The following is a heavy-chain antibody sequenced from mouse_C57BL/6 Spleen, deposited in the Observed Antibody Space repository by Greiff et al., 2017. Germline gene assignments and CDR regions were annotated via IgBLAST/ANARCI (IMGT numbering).Heavy chain of an antibody. Sequence: EVKLQESGGDLVKPGGSLKLSCAASGFTFSSYGMSWVRQTPDKRLEWVATISSGGSYTYYPDSVKGRFTISRDNAKNTLYLQMSSLKSADTAMYYCAANYGYFDYWGQGTTLTVSS. CDR2: ISSGGSYT. CDR1: GFTFSSYG. D-gene: IGHD1-1*01. J-gene: IGHJ2*01. V-gene: IGHV5-6*01. CDR3: AANYGYFDY.